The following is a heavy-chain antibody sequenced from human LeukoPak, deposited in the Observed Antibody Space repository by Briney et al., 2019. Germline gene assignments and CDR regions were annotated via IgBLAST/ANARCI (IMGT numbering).Heavy chain of an antibody. CDR3: ARDRSYYKYLEY. Sequence: GGSLTLSCAASGFTFSSYWMSWVRQAPGKGLEWVANINQDGSEKYYVDSVKGRFTISRDNAKNSLYLQMNTLRAEDTAVYYCARDRSYYKYLEYWGQGTLVTVSS. J-gene: IGHJ4*02. CDR1: GFTFSSYW. D-gene: IGHD3-10*01. CDR2: INQDGSEK. V-gene: IGHV3-7*04.